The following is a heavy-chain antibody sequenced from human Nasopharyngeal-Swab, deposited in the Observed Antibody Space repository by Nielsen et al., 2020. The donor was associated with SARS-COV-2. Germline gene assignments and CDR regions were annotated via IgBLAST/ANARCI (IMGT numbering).Heavy chain of an antibody. Sequence: GGSLRLSCAASGFTFSSFGMHWVRQAPGKGLEWVAFIAHDASNEYYGDSVKGRFSISRDSSKNTLYLQMNSLRADDTAVYYCADPPFSEYWGQGTLVTVSS. V-gene: IGHV3-30*03. J-gene: IGHJ4*02. CDR1: GFTFSSFG. CDR2: IAHDASNE. CDR3: ADPPFSEY.